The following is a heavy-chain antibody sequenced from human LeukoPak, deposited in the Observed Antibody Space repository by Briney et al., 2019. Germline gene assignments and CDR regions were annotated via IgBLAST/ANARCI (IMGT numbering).Heavy chain of an antibody. CDR1: GGSISSYH. D-gene: IGHD3-3*01. Sequence: PSETLSLTCTVSGGSISSYHWSWIRQPPGKGLEWIGHIYYTVSTNYNPSLKSRVTISLDTSKNQFSLKLSSVTAADAAVYYCTRSLGVVIHGGMDVWGQGTTVTVSS. CDR3: TRSLGVVIHGGMDV. CDR2: IYYTVST. V-gene: IGHV4-59*01. J-gene: IGHJ6*02.